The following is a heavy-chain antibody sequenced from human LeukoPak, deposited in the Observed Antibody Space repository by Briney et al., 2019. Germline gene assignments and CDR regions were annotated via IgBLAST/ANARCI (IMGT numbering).Heavy chain of an antibody. CDR1: GGTFSSYA. V-gene: IGHV1-69*13. D-gene: IGHD3-3*01. CDR3: ARVSIRGLRFLEQGEGRYYFDY. J-gene: IGHJ4*02. CDR2: IIPIFGTA. Sequence: SVKVSCKASGGTFSSYAISLVRQAPGQGLEWMGGIIPIFGTANYAQKFQGRVTITADESTSTAYMELSSLRSEDTAVYYCARVSIRGLRFLEQGEGRYYFDYWGQGTLVTVSS.